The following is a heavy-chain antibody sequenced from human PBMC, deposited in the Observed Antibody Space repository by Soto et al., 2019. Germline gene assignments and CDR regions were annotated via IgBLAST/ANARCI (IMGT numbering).Heavy chain of an antibody. CDR1: GSKFSDYW. D-gene: IGHD3-10*01. CDR3: ARDGVRFRGAYGPSRFDY. Sequence: GGTLRLSCAASGSKFSDYWMSWVRQAQGKGLEWVGNIKHDTIEAHYAASVKRRFTITRDNIKNFLFLQMRDLRADDTASYYFARDGVRFRGAYGPSRFDYWGLGVLVTGSS. V-gene: IGHV3-7*03. CDR2: IKHDTIEA. J-gene: IGHJ4*02.